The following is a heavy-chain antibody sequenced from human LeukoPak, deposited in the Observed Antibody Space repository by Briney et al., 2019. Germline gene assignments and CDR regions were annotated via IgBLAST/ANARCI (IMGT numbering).Heavy chain of an antibody. J-gene: IGHJ3*02. CDR3: ARDQATNDFPDAFDI. CDR2: ISSSSSYI. Sequence: PGGSLRLSCAASGFTFSSYSMNWVRQAPGKGLEWVSSISSSSSYIYYADPVKGRFTISRDNAKNSLYLQMNSLRAEDTAVYYCARDQATNDFPDAFDIWGQGTMVTVSS. V-gene: IGHV3-21*01. D-gene: IGHD3-3*01. CDR1: GFTFSSYS.